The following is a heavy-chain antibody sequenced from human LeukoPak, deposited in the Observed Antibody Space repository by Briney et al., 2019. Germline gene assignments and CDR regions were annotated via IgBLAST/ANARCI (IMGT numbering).Heavy chain of an antibody. D-gene: IGHD3-3*01. CDR3: VREFVGGTFDY. V-gene: IGHV1-46*01. J-gene: IGHJ4*02. CDR2: SYPDAGTT. CDR1: GYTFTTYY. Sequence: ASVTVSCKASGYTFTTYYIHWMRQTPGKGFEWMGVSYPDAGTTDQRPRFRDRFVMTADTATSTVYMELRSLTSKDTGVYYCVREFVGGTFDYWGQGGLIAVS.